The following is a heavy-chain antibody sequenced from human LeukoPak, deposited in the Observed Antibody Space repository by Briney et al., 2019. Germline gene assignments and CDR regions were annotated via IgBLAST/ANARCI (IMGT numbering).Heavy chain of an antibody. Sequence: PSETPSLTCTVSGGSISSSSYYWGWIRQPPGKGLEWIGSIYYSGSTYYNPSLKSRVTISVDTSKNQFSLKLSSVTAADTAVYYCARIHLSPYDSRGPWGQGTLVTVSS. D-gene: IGHD3-22*01. CDR1: GGSISSSSYY. V-gene: IGHV4-39*01. CDR3: ARIHLSPYDSRGP. CDR2: IYYSGST. J-gene: IGHJ5*02.